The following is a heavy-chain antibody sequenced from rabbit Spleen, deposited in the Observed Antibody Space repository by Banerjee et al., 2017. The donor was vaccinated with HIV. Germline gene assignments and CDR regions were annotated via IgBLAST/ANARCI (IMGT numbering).Heavy chain of an antibody. Sequence: QEQLVESGGGLVQPGGSLKLSCKASGFDLSSYGVSWVRQAPGKGLEWIGYIDPVFGATYYATWMNGRFTISSHNAQNTLYLQLNSLTAADTATYFGATWAYSNSGDWLWGPGTLVTVS. D-gene: IGHD2-1*01. CDR1: GFDLSSYG. CDR2: IDPVFGAT. CDR3: ATWAYSNSGDWL. J-gene: IGHJ6*01. V-gene: IGHV1S47*01.